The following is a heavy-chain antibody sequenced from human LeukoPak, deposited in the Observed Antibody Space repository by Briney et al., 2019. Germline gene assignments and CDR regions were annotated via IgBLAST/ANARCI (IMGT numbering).Heavy chain of an antibody. CDR2: IWYDGSNK. Sequence: PGGSLRLSCAASGFTFSSYGMHWVRQAPGKGLEWVAVIWYDGSNKYYADSVKGRFTISRDNSKNTLYLQMNSLRAEDTAVYYCARNPVAVAGTGDYFDYWGQGTLVTVSS. D-gene: IGHD6-19*01. CDR3: ARNPVAVAGTGDYFDY. J-gene: IGHJ4*02. CDR1: GFTFSSYG. V-gene: IGHV3-33*01.